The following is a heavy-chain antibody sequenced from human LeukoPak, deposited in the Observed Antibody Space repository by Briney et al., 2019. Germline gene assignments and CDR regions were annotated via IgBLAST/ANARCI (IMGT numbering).Heavy chain of an antibody. J-gene: IGHJ5*02. CDR3: ARAVGFWSGYYWFDP. CDR2: IKQDGSEK. D-gene: IGHD3-3*01. V-gene: IGHV3-7*01. CDR1: GFTFSSYW. Sequence: PGGSPRLSCAASGFTFSSYWMSWVRQAPGKGLEWVANIKQDGSEKYYVDSVKGRFTISRDNAKNSLYLQMNSLRAEDTAVYYCARAVGFWSGYYWFDPWGQGTLVTVSS.